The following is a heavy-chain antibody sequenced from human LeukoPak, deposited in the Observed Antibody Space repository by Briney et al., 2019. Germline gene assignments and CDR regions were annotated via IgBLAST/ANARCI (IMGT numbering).Heavy chain of an antibody. J-gene: IGHJ4*02. Sequence: GGSLRLSCAASGFTFSSYWMHWVRQAPGKGLVWVSRINSDGSSTSYADSVEGRFTISRDNTKNTLYLQMNSLRAEDTAVYYCARALTGYCSSTSCPYYFDYWGQGTLVTVSS. CDR2: INSDGSST. V-gene: IGHV3-74*01. CDR3: ARALTGYCSSTSCPYYFDY. CDR1: GFTFSSYW. D-gene: IGHD2-2*01.